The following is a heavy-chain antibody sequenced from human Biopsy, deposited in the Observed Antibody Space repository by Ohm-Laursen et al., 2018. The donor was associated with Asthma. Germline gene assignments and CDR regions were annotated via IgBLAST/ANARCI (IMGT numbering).Heavy chain of an antibody. V-gene: IGHV4-31*03. Sequence: SQTLSLTCTVSLASIDTGGSSGGYYWSWIRQTPGKGLEWMGYIYHSGDTYYNPSLKSRLIISLDTSKNQFSLNLSSVTAADTALYFCARGGWQVGGFDSWGRGTLVTVSS. D-gene: IGHD6-19*01. CDR3: ARGGWQVGGFDS. J-gene: IGHJ4*02. CDR2: IYHSGDT. CDR1: LASIDTGGSSGGYY.